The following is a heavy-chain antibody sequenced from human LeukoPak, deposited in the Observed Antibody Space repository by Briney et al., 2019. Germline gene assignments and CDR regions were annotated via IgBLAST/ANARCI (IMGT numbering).Heavy chain of an antibody. V-gene: IGHV3-23*01. Sequence: HAGGSLRLSCAASGFTFEDYGMNWVRQVPGKGLEWVSAISDSGGSTYYADSVKGRFTISRDNSKNTLYLQMNSLRAEDTAVYYCAKDEPSIAAVDYWGQGTLVTVSS. J-gene: IGHJ4*02. CDR2: ISDSGGST. CDR3: AKDEPSIAAVDY. D-gene: IGHD6-13*01. CDR1: GFTFEDYG.